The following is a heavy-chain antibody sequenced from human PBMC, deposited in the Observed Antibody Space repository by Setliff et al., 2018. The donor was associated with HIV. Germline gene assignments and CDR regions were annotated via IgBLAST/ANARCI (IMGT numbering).Heavy chain of an antibody. V-gene: IGHV4-59*11. CDR1: GGSISSHY. Sequence: SETLSLTCTVSGGSISSHYWTWIRQPPGKGLEWIGYIYYSGSTNYNPSLKSRLTISVDTSKNQFSLKLSSVTAADTAVYYCARAPRYSSSWYGDYYYYMGVWGKGTTVTVSS. CDR2: IYYSGST. J-gene: IGHJ6*03. D-gene: IGHD6-13*01. CDR3: ARAPRYSSSWYGDYYYYMGV.